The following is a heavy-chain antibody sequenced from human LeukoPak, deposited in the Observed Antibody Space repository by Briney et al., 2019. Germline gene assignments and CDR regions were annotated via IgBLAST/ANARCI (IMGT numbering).Heavy chain of an antibody. CDR2: IWYDGSNK. J-gene: IGHJ3*02. Sequence: GGSLRLSCAASGFTFSSYGMHWVRQAPGKGLEWVAVIWYDGSNKYYADSVKGRFTISRDNSKNTLYLQMNSLRAEDTAVYYCARGPYVGELLWFGELSDAFDIWGQGTMVTVSS. CDR1: GFTFSSYG. V-gene: IGHV3-33*01. D-gene: IGHD3-10*01. CDR3: ARGPYVGELLWFGELSDAFDI.